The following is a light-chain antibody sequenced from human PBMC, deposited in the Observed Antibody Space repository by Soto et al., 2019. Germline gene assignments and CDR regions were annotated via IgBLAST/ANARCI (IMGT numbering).Light chain of an antibody. CDR1: SNDVGGFKY. J-gene: IGLJ3*02. Sequence: QSALTQPPSASGSRGQSVTISCTGTSNDVGGFKYVSWYQQHLGKAPKLIIYEVSKRPSGVPDRFSGSKSGNTASLTVSGLQAEDEVDYYCTSYAGSNTLVFGGGTKLTVL. V-gene: IGLV2-8*01. CDR3: TSYAGSNTLV. CDR2: EVS.